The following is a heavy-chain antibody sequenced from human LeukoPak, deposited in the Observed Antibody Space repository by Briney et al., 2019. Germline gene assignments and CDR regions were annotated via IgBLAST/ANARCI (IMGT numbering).Heavy chain of an antibody. V-gene: IGHV3-66*01. Sequence: GGSLTLSCAASGFTVSSNHMNWVRQAPGKGLEWVSVIYSGGTTYYADSVKGRFTISRDNSKNTLHLQMNSLRAEDTAVYYCARDQYSYAHAAHWGQGTLVTVSS. D-gene: IGHD5-18*01. CDR3: ARDQYSYAHAAH. CDR1: GFTVSSNH. J-gene: IGHJ4*02. CDR2: IYSGGTT.